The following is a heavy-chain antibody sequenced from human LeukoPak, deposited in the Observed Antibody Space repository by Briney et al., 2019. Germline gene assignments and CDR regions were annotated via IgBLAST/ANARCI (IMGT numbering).Heavy chain of an antibody. J-gene: IGHJ4*02. V-gene: IGHV3-23*01. CDR2: ISGSGGST. CDR3: AKDTTSDYVWGSYRFAYFDC. CDR1: GFTFSSYA. Sequence: GGSLRLSCAASGFTFSSYAMSWVRQAPGKGLEWVSAISGSGGSTYYADSVKGRFTISRDNSKNTLYLQMNSLRAEDTAVYYCAKDTTSDYVWGSYRFAYFDCWGQGTLVTVSS. D-gene: IGHD3-16*02.